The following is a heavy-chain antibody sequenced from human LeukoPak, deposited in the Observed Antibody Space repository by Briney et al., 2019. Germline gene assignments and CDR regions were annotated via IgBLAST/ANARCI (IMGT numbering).Heavy chain of an antibody. Sequence: PSQTLSLTCTVSGGSISSGRYYWSWIRQPPGKGLEWIGEINHSGSTNYNPSLKSRVTISVDTSKNQFSLKLSSVTAADTAVYYCARNTYYDILAGYYIDYWGRGTLVIVSA. D-gene: IGHD3-9*01. CDR2: INHSGST. CDR3: ARNTYYDILAGYYIDY. J-gene: IGHJ4*02. V-gene: IGHV4-39*07. CDR1: GGSISSGRYY.